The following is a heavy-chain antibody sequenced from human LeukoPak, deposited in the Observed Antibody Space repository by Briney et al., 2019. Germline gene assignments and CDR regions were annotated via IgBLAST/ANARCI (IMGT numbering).Heavy chain of an antibody. CDR2: IKQDGSEI. V-gene: IGHV3-7*04. CDR1: GFTFSTYW. D-gene: IGHD1-26*01. Sequence: PGGSLRLSCAGSGFTFSTYWMSWVRQTPGKGLEWVANIKQDGSEIYYVGSVKGRSTISRHNAKNSMYMQMNSLRAEYTAVYYCARDRVTGATKFDYWGQGTLVTVSS. CDR3: ARDRVTGATKFDY. J-gene: IGHJ4*02.